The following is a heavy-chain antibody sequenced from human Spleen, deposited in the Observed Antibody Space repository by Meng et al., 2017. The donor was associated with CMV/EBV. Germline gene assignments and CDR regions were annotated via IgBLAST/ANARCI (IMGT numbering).Heavy chain of an antibody. Sequence: GESLKISCAASGFTFSSYAMHWVRQAPGKGLEWVAVIPYDGSNKYYADSVKGRFTISRDNSKNTLYLQMNSLRAEDTAVYYCARDPTDRVEQYYFDYWGKGTLVTVSS. CDR2: IPYDGSNK. CDR1: GFTFSSYA. J-gene: IGHJ4*02. V-gene: IGHV3-30-3*01. CDR3: ARDPTDRVEQYYFDY. D-gene: IGHD1/OR15-1a*01.